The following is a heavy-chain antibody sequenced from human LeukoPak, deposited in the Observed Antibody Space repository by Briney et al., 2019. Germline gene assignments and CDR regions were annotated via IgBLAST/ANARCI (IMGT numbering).Heavy chain of an antibody. CDR2: ISAYNGNT. V-gene: IGHV1-18*04. CDR3: ARDKSWLLGTDAFDI. D-gene: IGHD3-9*01. Sequence: ASVKVSCKASGYTSTGYYIHWVRQAPGQGLEWMGWISAYNGNTNYAQKLQGRVTMTTDTSTSTAYMELRSLRSDDTAVYYCARDKSWLLGTDAFDIWGQGTMVTVSS. CDR1: GYTSTGYY. J-gene: IGHJ3*02.